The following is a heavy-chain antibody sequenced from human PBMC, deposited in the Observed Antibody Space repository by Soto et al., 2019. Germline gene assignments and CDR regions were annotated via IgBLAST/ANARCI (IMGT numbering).Heavy chain of an antibody. V-gene: IGHV1-18*01. CDR1: GYTFTSYG. Sequence: ASVKVSCKASGYTFTSYGISWVRQAPGQGLEWMGWISTYTGNTIYAQKLKGRVTMTTDTSTSTAYMELRSLKSDDSAVYYCAWDRFDPWGQGTLVTVSS. J-gene: IGHJ5*02. CDR3: AWDRFDP. CDR2: ISTYTGNT.